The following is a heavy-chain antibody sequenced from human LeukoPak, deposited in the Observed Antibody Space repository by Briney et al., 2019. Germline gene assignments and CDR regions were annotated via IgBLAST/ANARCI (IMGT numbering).Heavy chain of an antibody. V-gene: IGHV3-23*01. Sequence: GGSPRLSCAAPGFTFSSYAMSSGRQGPGEGVGWVSTISGSGGSTYYADSVKGRFTISRDNSKNTLYLQMNSLRAEDTAVYYCAKDIRSSGWSKYSDYWGQGTLVTVSS. J-gene: IGHJ4*02. D-gene: IGHD6-19*01. CDR2: ISGSGGST. CDR3: AKDIRSSGWSKYSDY. CDR1: GFTFSSYA.